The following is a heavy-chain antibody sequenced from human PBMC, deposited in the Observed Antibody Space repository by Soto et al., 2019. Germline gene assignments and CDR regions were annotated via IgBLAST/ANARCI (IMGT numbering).Heavy chain of an antibody. CDR3: ARAAAVGLHDY. Sequence: QVQLVQSGAEVKKPGASVKVSCKASGYTFTSYGISWVRQAPGQGLEWMGWISANNGNTNHAQKLQCRVTMTTDTSTSTAYMELRSLRSDATAVYFCARAAAVGLHDYWGQGTLVTVSS. V-gene: IGHV1-18*01. J-gene: IGHJ4*02. CDR2: ISANNGNT. D-gene: IGHD6-13*01. CDR1: GYTFTSYG.